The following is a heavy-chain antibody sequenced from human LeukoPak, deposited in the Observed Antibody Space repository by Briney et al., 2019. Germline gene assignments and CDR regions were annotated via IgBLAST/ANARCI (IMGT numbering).Heavy chain of an antibody. V-gene: IGHV4-34*01. D-gene: IGHD3-10*01. CDR3: ARSDYGSAPVDY. Sequence: RPSETLSLTCAVYGGPFSAYYWSWIRQPPGKGLEGIGETNYSGSTNYNPSLKSRVTISVDTSKNQFSLKLSSVTAADTAVYYCARSDYGSAPVDYWGQGTLVTVSS. CDR1: GGPFSAYY. J-gene: IGHJ4*02. CDR2: TNYSGST.